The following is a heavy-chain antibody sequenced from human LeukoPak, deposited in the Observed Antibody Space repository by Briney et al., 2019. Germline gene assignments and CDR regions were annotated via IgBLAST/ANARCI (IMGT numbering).Heavy chain of an antibody. J-gene: IGHJ1*01. CDR3: ARDFSSSWYSYIQH. V-gene: IGHV3-30-3*01. D-gene: IGHD6-13*01. CDR1: GLTFSSYA. CDR2: ISYDGNEK. Sequence: GGSLRLSCAASGLTFSSYAMHWVRQAPGKGLEWVSLISYDGNEKNYADSVKGRFTISRDNSKNTLYLQMNSLSAEDTAVYYCARDFSSSWYSYIQHWGQGTLVTVSS.